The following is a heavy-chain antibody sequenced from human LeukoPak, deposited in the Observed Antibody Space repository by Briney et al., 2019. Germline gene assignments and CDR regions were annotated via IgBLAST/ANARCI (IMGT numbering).Heavy chain of an antibody. J-gene: IGHJ4*02. Sequence: SETLSLTCAVSGYSISSGYYWGWIRQPPGKGLEWIGSIYHSGSTYYNPSLKSRVTISVDTSKNQLSLKLSSVTAADTAVYYCARRRYGDYDYFDYWGQGTLVTVSS. D-gene: IGHD4-17*01. CDR1: GYSISSGYY. CDR3: ARRRYGDYDYFDY. V-gene: IGHV4-38-2*01. CDR2: IYHSGST.